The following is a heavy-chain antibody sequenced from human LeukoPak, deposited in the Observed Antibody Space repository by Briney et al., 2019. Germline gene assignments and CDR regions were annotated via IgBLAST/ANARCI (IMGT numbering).Heavy chain of an antibody. V-gene: IGHV4-4*07. J-gene: IGHJ5*02. CDR1: GGSISSYY. D-gene: IGHD3-10*01. Sequence: PSETLSRTCTVSGGSISSYYWSWIRQPAGKGLEWIGRIYTSGSTDYDPSLKSRVAMSVDTSKNQFSLKLSSVTAADTAVYYCARDSGTTGEVKFDPWGQGTLVTVSS. CDR2: IYTSGST. CDR3: ARDSGTTGEVKFDP.